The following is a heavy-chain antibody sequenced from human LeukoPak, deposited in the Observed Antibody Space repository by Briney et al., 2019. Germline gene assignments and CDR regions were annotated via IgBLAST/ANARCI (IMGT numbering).Heavy chain of an antibody. J-gene: IGHJ6*02. CDR2: INPDGSII. Sequence: GGSLRLSCATSGFTFSTSWMHWVRQAPGKGLVWVSRINPDGSIINYADSVEGRFTISRDNAKNTVHLQMNSLRVEDTAVYFCVRDLVATIDHYYYGMDVWGQGTTVTVSS. D-gene: IGHD5-12*01. CDR1: GFTFSTSW. V-gene: IGHV3-74*01. CDR3: VRDLVATIDHYYYGMDV.